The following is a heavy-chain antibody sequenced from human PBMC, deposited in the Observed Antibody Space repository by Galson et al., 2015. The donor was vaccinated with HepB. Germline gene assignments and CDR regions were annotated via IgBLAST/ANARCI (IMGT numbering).Heavy chain of an antibody. J-gene: IGHJ6*02. V-gene: IGHV3-66*01. CDR1: GFTVSNSF. D-gene: IGHD2-2*01. CDR3: ARVPPPYCSSTSCYALYYYYYYGMDV. CDR2: IYSGDNT. Sequence: SLRLSCAASGFTVSNSFMTWVRQAPGKGLEWVSIIYSGDNTYYADSAKGRFTISRDNAKNSLYLQMNSLRAEDTAVYYCARVPPPYCSSTSCYALYYYYYYGMDVWGQGTMVTVSS.